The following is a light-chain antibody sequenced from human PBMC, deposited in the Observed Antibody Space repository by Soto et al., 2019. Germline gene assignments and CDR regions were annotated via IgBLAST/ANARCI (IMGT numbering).Light chain of an antibody. Sequence: QSVLTQQPSVSGAPGQRVTISCTGSSSNIGSGYDVHWYQQLPGTAPKLLIYGNSNRPSGVPDRFSGSKSGTSASLAITGLQAEDDADYYCQSYDSSLLYVFGTGTKLTVL. CDR2: GNS. V-gene: IGLV1-40*01. CDR1: SSNIGSGYD. J-gene: IGLJ1*01. CDR3: QSYDSSLLYV.